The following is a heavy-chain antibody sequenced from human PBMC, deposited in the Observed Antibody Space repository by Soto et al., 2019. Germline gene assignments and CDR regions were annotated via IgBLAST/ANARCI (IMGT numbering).Heavy chain of an antibody. CDR1: GDSVSSNRAT. Sequence: PSQTLSLTCAICGDSVSSNRATWDWNRQSPSRGLEWLGRTYYRSKWYYDYAVSVKSRITINPDTSNNQLSLQLNSVTPDDTAVYYCVRLIGNSWLDSWGQGTLVTVSS. J-gene: IGHJ5*01. CDR2: TYYRSKWYY. V-gene: IGHV6-1*01. D-gene: IGHD3-16*01. CDR3: VRLIGNSWLDS.